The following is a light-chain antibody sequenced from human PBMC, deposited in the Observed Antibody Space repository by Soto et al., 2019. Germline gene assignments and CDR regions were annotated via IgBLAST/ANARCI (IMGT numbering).Light chain of an antibody. Sequence: QLVLTQPPSASGTPGQRVTISCSGSSSNIGSNYVYWYQQLPGTAPQLLIYRNNQRPSGVPVRFSGSKTGTSASLAISGHRSEDEADYYCAAWDDSLSGPVFGTGTKLTVL. J-gene: IGLJ1*01. CDR1: SSNIGSNY. V-gene: IGLV1-47*01. CDR3: AAWDDSLSGPV. CDR2: RNN.